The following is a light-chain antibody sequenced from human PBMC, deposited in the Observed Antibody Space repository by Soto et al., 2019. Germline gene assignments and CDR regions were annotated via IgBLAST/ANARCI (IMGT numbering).Light chain of an antibody. Sequence: DIQMTQSPSSLSASVGDRVTLTCRASQDIGQYLAWYQQRPGKVPKLLIYYVSNLQSGVPSRFSGSGSGTEFTLSISGLQPEDVATYYCLKYNKDAPGTFGQGTKVEI. CDR1: QDIGQY. CDR3: LKYNKDAPGT. J-gene: IGKJ1*01. V-gene: IGKV1-27*01. CDR2: YVS.